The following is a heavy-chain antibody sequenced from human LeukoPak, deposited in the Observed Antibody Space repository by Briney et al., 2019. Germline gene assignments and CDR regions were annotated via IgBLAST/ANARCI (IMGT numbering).Heavy chain of an antibody. J-gene: IGHJ3*02. CDR1: GFTFSNYG. CDR2: IWYDGSNK. CDR3: ARDWDYGGDREKDVFDI. D-gene: IGHD4-23*01. Sequence: PGRSLRLSCAASGFTFSNYGMHWVRQAPGKGLEWVAYIWYDGSNKYYGESVKGRFSLSRDNSRNTLYLQMDSLGAEDTAIYYCARDWDYGGDREKDVFDIWGQGTMVTVSS. V-gene: IGHV3-33*01.